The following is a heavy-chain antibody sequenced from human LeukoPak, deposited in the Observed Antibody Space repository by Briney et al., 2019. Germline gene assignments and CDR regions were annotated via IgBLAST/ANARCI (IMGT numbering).Heavy chain of an antibody. CDR1: GFTFSSQW. D-gene: IGHD3-16*01. CDR3: ARAFS. CDR2: IKEDGSEK. V-gene: IGHV3-7*01. Sequence: GGSLGLSCAASGFTFSSQWMSWVRQAPGKGLEWVANIKEDGSEKSYVDSVKGRFTISRDNAKNSLYLQMNSLRAEDTAVYYCARAFSWGQGTLVTVSS. J-gene: IGHJ5*02.